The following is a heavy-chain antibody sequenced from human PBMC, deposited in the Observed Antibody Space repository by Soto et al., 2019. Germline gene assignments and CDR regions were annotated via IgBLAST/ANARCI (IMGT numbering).Heavy chain of an antibody. J-gene: IGHJ5*02. CDR2: IIPILGIA. CDR3: ARVSQGVCSSTSCLIGQFDP. D-gene: IGHD2-2*01. CDR1: GGTFSSYT. Sequence: QVQLVQSGAEVKKPGSSVKVSCKASGGTFSSYTISWVRQAPGQGLEWMGRIIPILGIANYAQKFQGRVTITADKSTSTAYMELSSLRSEDTAVYYCARVSQGVCSSTSCLIGQFDPWGQGTLVTVSS. V-gene: IGHV1-69*02.